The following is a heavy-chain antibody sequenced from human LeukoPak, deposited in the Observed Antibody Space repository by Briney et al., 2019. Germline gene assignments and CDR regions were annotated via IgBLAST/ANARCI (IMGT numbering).Heavy chain of an antibody. J-gene: IGHJ3*02. CDR1: GVSFSGYY. Sequence: SETLSLTCAVYGVSFSGYYWSWIRQPPGKGLEWLGEINHSGSTNYNPSLKSRVTISVDTSKNQFSLKLSSVTAADTAVYYCARGTLPRRYCSGGSCYRARDAFDIWGQGTMVTVSS. CDR3: ARGTLPRRYCSGGSCYRARDAFDI. D-gene: IGHD2-15*01. CDR2: INHSGST. V-gene: IGHV4-34*01.